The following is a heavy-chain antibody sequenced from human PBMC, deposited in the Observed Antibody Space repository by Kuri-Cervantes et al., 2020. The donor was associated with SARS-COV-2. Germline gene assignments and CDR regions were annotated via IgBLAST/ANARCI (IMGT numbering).Heavy chain of an antibody. V-gene: IGHV4-38-2*01. CDR3: ARTARHLDL. J-gene: IGHJ2*01. CDR1: GYSISSGYY. D-gene: IGHD5-18*01. Sequence: ESLKISCAVSGYSISSGYYWGWIRQPPGKGLEWIGSIYHSGSTYYNPSLKSRVTISVDTSKNQFSLKLSSVTAADTAVYYCARTARHLDLWGRGTLVTVSS. CDR2: IYHSGST.